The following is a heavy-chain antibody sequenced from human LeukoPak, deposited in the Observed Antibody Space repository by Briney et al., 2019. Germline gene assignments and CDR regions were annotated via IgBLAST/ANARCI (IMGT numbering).Heavy chain of an antibody. D-gene: IGHD5-18*01. V-gene: IGHV1-24*01. Sequence: ASVKVSCKVSGYRFTELSRHWVRQAPGKGLEWLGGFDLVHGDTIYVQKFQGRVTMPEDTSTDTSYMELSSLGSEDTAVYFCTAGRAYSLLDFWGQGTLVIVSS. CDR3: TAGRAYSLLDF. J-gene: IGHJ4*02. CDR1: GYRFTELS. CDR2: FDLVHGDT.